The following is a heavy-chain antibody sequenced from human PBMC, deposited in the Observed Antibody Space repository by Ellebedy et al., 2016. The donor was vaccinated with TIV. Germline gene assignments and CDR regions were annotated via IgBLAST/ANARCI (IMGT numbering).Heavy chain of an antibody. CDR3: ARVLGFGEDHYGMDV. Sequence: GESLKISCAASGFTFSTYWMSWVRQAPGKGLEWVATINHDGGGTFYVDSVRGRFTISKDSARSSLYLQMNSLRAEDTAVYYCARVLGFGEDHYGMDVWGQGTTVTVSS. V-gene: IGHV3-7*01. CDR1: GFTFSTYW. D-gene: IGHD3-10*01. CDR2: INHDGGGT. J-gene: IGHJ6*02.